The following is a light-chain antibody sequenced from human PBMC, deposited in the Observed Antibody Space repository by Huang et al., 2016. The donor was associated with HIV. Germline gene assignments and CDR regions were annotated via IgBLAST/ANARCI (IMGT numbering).Light chain of an antibody. CDR1: QSVLYSSNNKNY. V-gene: IGKV4-1*01. CDR3: QQYYSAPPT. CDR2: WAS. J-gene: IGKJ1*01. Sequence: DIVMTQSPDSLAVSLGERATINYKSSQSVLYSSNNKNYVAWYQQKAGQPPKLLIYWASTRESGVPDRFSGSGSGTDFTLTINSLQAEDVAVYYCQQYYSAPPTFGQGTKVEIK.